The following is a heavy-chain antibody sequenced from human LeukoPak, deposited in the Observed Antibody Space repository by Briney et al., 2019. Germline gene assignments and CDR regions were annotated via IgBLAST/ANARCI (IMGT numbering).Heavy chain of an antibody. D-gene: IGHD4-17*01. Sequence: SETLSLTCTVSGYSISSGYYWGWIRQPPGKGLEWIGSIYHSGSTYYNPSLKSRVTISVDTPKNQFSLKLSSVTAADTAVYYCARVKGDYGDYVVAFDIWGQGTMVTVSS. CDR3: ARVKGDYGDYVVAFDI. CDR2: IYHSGST. J-gene: IGHJ3*02. V-gene: IGHV4-38-2*02. CDR1: GYSISSGYY.